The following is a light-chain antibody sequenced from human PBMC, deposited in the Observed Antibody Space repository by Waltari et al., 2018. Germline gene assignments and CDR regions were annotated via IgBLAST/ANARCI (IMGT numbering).Light chain of an antibody. V-gene: IGKV3-11*01. J-gene: IGKJ3*01. Sequence: EIVLTQSPATLSLSPGERATPSCRASQSVSSYLAWYQQKPGQAPRLLIYDASNRATGIPARFSGSGSGTDFTLTISSLEPEDFAVYYCQQRSNWPRLFTFGPGTKVDIK. CDR1: QSVSSY. CDR2: DAS. CDR3: QQRSNWPRLFT.